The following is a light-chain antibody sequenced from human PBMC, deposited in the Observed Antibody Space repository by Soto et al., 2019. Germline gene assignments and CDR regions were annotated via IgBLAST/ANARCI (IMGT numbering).Light chain of an antibody. Sequence: GDRVTITCRASQGISTYLAWYQQKPGEAPNLLIYAASTLQSGVPSRFSGGGSGTDFTLTISSLQPEDVASYYCQRYNTAVMAFGQGTRLDIK. J-gene: IGKJ5*01. V-gene: IGKV1-27*01. CDR3: QRYNTAVMA. CDR2: AAS. CDR1: QGISTY.